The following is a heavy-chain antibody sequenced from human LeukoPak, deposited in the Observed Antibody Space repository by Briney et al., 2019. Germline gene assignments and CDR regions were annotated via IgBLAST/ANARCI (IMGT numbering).Heavy chain of an antibody. J-gene: IGHJ4*02. V-gene: IGHV3-30-3*01. CDR1: GFTFSSYA. CDR2: ISYDGSNK. D-gene: IGHD6-13*01. CDR3: AKDLALLAAAGADDY. Sequence: PGRSLRLSCAASGFTFSSYAMHWVRQAPGKGLEWVAVISYDGSNKYYADSVKGRFTISRDNSKNTLYLQMNSLRAEDTAVYYCAKDLALLAAAGADDYWGQGTLVTVSS.